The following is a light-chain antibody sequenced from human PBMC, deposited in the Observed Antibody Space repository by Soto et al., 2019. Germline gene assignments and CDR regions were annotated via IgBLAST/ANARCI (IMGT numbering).Light chain of an antibody. V-gene: IGLV2-14*03. J-gene: IGLJ3*02. CDR3: SSYTRSSTLV. CDR2: DVS. Sequence: QSVLTQPASVSGSPGQSITISCTGTSSDVGGYNHVSWYQQQPGKAPKLLIYDVSNRPSGVSDRFSGSKSGNTASLTISGLQDEDEADYYCSSYTRSSTLVFGGGTKLTVL. CDR1: SSDVGGYNH.